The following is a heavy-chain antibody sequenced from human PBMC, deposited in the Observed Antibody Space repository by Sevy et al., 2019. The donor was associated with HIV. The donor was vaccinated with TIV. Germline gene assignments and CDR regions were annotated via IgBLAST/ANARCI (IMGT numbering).Heavy chain of an antibody. D-gene: IGHD4-17*01. CDR3: ARPRANYVDHYFFYAMDV. CDR2: ISYDGSDK. Sequence: GESLKISCAASGFAFSNYFAMHWVRQAPGKGLEWVALISYDGSDKYYADSVKGRFTISRDNFKNTLSLQMNSLTTEDTAVYYCARPRANYVDHYFFYAMDVWGQGTTVTVSS. J-gene: IGHJ6*02. V-gene: IGHV3-30-3*01. CDR1: GFAFSNYFA.